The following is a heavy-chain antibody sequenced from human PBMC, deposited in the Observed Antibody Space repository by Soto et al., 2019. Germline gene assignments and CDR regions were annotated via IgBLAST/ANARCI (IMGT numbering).Heavy chain of an antibody. J-gene: IGHJ6*03. CDR3: AKDGVAAAGYYYYYYMDV. Sequence: PGGSLRLSCAASGFTFSSYAMSWVRQAPGKGLEWVSAISGSGGSTYYADSVKGRFTISRDNSKNTLYLQMNSLRAEDTAVYYCAKDGVAAAGYYYYYYMDVWGKGTTVTVSS. CDR1: GFTFSSYA. D-gene: IGHD6-13*01. CDR2: ISGSGGST. V-gene: IGHV3-23*01.